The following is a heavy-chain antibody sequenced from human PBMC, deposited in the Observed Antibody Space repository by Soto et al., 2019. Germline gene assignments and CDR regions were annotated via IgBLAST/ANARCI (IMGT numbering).Heavy chain of an antibody. Sequence: VQLVESGGGLVKPGGSLRLSCAASGFTFSSYSMNWVRQAPGKGLEWVSSISSSSSYIYYADSVKGRFTISRDNAKNSLYLQMNSLRAEDTAVYYCARLITMVRGVIEYWGQGTLVTVSS. D-gene: IGHD3-10*01. CDR1: GFTFSSYS. J-gene: IGHJ4*02. CDR3: ARLITMVRGVIEY. V-gene: IGHV3-21*01. CDR2: ISSSSSYI.